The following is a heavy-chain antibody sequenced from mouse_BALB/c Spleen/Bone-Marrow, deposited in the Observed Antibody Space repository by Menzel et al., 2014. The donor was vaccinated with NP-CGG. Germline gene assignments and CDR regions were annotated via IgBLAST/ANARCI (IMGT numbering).Heavy chain of an antibody. CDR1: GYAFTNYW. CDR3: ARLRGYSQAWFAY. CDR2: IYPGSGNT. J-gene: IGHJ3*01. D-gene: IGHD2-3*01. V-gene: IGHV1-63*01. Sequence: QVQLQQPGAEPVRPGTSVKISCKASGYAFTNYWLGWVKQRPGHGLEWIGDIYPGSGNTYYNEKFKGKATLTADKSSSTAYMQLSSLTSEDSAVYFCARLRGYSQAWFAYWGQGTLVTVSA.